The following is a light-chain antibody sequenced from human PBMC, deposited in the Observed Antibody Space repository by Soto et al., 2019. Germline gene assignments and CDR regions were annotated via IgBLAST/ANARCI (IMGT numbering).Light chain of an antibody. Sequence: DIQLTQSPSTLSASVGDGVTITCRASQGISTYLAWYQQTPGKAPKLLISAASTLQSGVPSRFSGSGSGTEFTLTISSLQPEDFATYYCQQLNSYPLTFGGGTKVDIK. CDR3: QQLNSYPLT. V-gene: IGKV1-9*01. CDR2: AAS. CDR1: QGISTY. J-gene: IGKJ4*01.